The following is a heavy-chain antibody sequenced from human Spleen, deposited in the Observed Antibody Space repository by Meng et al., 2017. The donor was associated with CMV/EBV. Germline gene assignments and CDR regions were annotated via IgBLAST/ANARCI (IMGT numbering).Heavy chain of an antibody. CDR2: IRYDGSNE. Sequence: GKSLKISCAASGFTFSSYGMHWVRQGPGRGLEWAAFIRYDGSNECYADSVKGRFTISRDNSKNTLYLQMNSLRAEDTAVYYCARGDLLYDFWSGPFYFYYGMDVWGQGTTVTVSS. V-gene: IGHV3-33*01. CDR3: ARGDLLYDFWSGPFYFYYGMDV. CDR1: GFTFSSYG. D-gene: IGHD3-3*01. J-gene: IGHJ6*02.